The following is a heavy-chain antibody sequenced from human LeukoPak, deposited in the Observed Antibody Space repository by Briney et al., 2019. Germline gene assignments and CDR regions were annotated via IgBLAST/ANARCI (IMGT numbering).Heavy chain of an antibody. CDR1: GFVFSDYA. CDR2: IIGDGVAT. CDR3: IKDRGSSGWDFDS. V-gene: IGHV3-64D*06. J-gene: IGHJ4*02. Sequence: GGSQRLSCSASGFVFSDYATHWARQAPGKGLEYLSCIIGDGVATYYVHSVQGRFTVSRDNSKTTLYLQINSLRREDTAFYYCIKDRGSSGWDFDSWGQGTLLTASS. D-gene: IGHD6-19*01.